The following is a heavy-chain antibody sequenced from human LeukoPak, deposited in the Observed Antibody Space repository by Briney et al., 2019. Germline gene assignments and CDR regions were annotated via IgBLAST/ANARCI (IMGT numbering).Heavy chain of an antibody. CDR1: GDSISNNYW. CDR2: IYRSGST. V-gene: IGHV4-4*02. J-gene: IGHJ5*02. Sequence: KASETLSLTCAVSGDSISNNYWWRWVRQFPGKGLEWIGEIYRSGSTNYNPSLKSRVTISVDTSKNQFSLKLSSVTAADTAMYYCARHSTIVTERWFDPWGQGTLVTVSS. CDR3: ARHSTIVTERWFDP. D-gene: IGHD2-21*01.